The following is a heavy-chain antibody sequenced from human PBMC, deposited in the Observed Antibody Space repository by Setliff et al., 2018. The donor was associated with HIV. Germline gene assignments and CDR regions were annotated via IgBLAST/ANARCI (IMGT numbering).Heavy chain of an antibody. J-gene: IGHJ4*02. CDR3: ARAAIPMAGLDY. CDR2: ISWNSGSI. V-gene: IGHV3-9*01. D-gene: IGHD6-19*01. Sequence: GGSLRLSCAASGFTFDDYAMHWVRQAPGKGLEWVSGISWNSGSIGYADSVKGRFTISRDNAKNSLFLQVNSLRAEDTAVYYCARAAIPMAGLDYWGQGTLVTVSS. CDR1: GFTFDDYA.